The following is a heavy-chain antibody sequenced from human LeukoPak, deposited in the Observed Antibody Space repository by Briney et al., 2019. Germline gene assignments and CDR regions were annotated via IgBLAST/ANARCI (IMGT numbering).Heavy chain of an antibody. CDR1: GGTFSSYA. D-gene: IGHD3-10*01. CDR3: ARNIWFGESADAFDI. J-gene: IGHJ3*02. V-gene: IGHV1-69*06. Sequence: SVKVSCKASGGTFSSYAISWVRQAPGQGLEWMGGIIPIFGTANYAQKFQGRVTITADKSTSTAYMELSRLTSDDTAVYYCARNIWFGESADAFDIWGQGTMVTVSS. CDR2: IIPIFGTA.